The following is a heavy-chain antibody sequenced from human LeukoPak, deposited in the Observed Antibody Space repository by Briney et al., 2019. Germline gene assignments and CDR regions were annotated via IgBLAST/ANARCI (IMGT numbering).Heavy chain of an antibody. CDR3: ARENDYGDYFHFDN. J-gene: IGHJ4*02. CDR1: GGSISSGDYY. CDR2: IYYSGST. Sequence: PSETLSLTCTVSGGSISSGDYYWSWIRQPPGKGLEWIGYIYYSGSTNYSPSLKSRVTISVDTSKNQFSLKLRSVTAADTAVYYCARENDYGDYFHFDNWGQGTLVTVSS. D-gene: IGHD4-17*01. V-gene: IGHV4-61*08.